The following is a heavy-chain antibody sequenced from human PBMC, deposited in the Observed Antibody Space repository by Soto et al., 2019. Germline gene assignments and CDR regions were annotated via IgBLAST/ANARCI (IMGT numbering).Heavy chain of an antibody. J-gene: IGHJ4*02. CDR3: AKDTVLRWSRMGTFDY. V-gene: IGHV3-23*01. CDR1: GFTFSSYI. Sequence: GGSLRLSCAASGFTFSSYIMNWVRQAPGKGLEWVSAISSSSSSTYYADSVKGRFTISRDNSKNTLYLQMNSLRAEDTAVYYCAKDTVLRWSRMGTFDYWGQGTLVTVSS. D-gene: IGHD7-27*01. CDR2: ISSSSSST.